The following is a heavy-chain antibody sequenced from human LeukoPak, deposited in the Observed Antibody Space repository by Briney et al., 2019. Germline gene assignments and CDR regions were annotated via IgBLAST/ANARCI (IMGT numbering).Heavy chain of an antibody. Sequence: ASVKVSCKASGYTFTGYYMHWVRQAPGQGLEWMGGIIPIFGTANYAQKFQGRVTITADKSTSTAYMELSSLRSEDTAVYYCATYSGYDLDYYYYYMDVWGKGTTVTVSS. D-gene: IGHD5-12*01. J-gene: IGHJ6*03. V-gene: IGHV1-69*06. CDR3: ATYSGYDLDYYYYYMDV. CDR1: GYTFTGYY. CDR2: IIPIFGTA.